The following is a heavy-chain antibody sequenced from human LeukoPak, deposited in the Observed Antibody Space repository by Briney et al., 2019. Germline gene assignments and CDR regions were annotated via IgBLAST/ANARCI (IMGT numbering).Heavy chain of an antibody. CDR1: GGSVNSGSYY. D-gene: IGHD6-19*01. J-gene: IGHJ4*02. CDR2: VFYSGST. CDR3: ARGRAPEGIAVAGHPPVNLYYFDY. Sequence: PSETLSLTCTVSGGSVNSGSYYWSWIRQPPGKGLEWIGYVFYSGSTNYNPSLKSRVTISVDTSKNQFSLKLSSVTAADTAVYYCARGRAPEGIAVAGHPPVNLYYFDYWGQGTLVTVSS. V-gene: IGHV4-61*01.